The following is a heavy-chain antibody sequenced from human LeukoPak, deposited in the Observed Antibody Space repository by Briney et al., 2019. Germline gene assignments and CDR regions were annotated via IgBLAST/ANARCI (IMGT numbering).Heavy chain of an antibody. CDR2: ISSSSSYI. J-gene: IGHJ4*02. CDR3: ARDELGGFDY. CDR1: GFTFSSYS. Sequence: GGSLRLSCAASGFTFSSYSMNWVRQAPGKGLEWVSSISSSSSYIYYADSVKGRFTISRDNAKDSLYLQMNSLRAEDTAVYYCARDELGGFDYWGQGTLVTVSS. V-gene: IGHV3-21*01. D-gene: IGHD6-13*01.